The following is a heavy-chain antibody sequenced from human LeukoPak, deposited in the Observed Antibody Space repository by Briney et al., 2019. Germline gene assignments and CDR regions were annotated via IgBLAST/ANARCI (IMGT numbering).Heavy chain of an antibody. V-gene: IGHV5-51*01. CDR2: IYPGDSDT. CDR3: ERLGTAATYFVF. CDR1: GYSFIRNW. J-gene: IGHJ4*02. Sequence: GESLKISCKGSGYSFIRNWIGWVRQMPGKGLEWMAIIYPGDSDTRYSPSFQGQVTISADKSISTAYLQWSSLTASDPAMSYCERLGTAATYFVFWGQGTLVTVSS. D-gene: IGHD2-15*01.